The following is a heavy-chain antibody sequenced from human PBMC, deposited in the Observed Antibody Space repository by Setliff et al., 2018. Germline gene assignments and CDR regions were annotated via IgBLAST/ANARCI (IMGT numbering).Heavy chain of an antibody. D-gene: IGHD3-22*01. V-gene: IGHV4-30-4*08. CDR3: ARESRYYYDNLGTLDY. J-gene: IGHJ4*02. CDR1: GGSISSGDYY. Sequence: SETLSLTCSVSGGSISSGDYYWSWIRQPPGKGLEWIAYMHSSGTTYRNPSLESRVTMSRDTSKNQFSLDLSSVTAADTAVYYCARESRYYYDNLGTLDYWGQGTLVTVSS. CDR2: MHSSGTT.